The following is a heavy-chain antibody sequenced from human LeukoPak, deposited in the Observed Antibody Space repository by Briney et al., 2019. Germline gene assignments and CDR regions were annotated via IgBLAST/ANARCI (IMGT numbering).Heavy chain of an antibody. CDR2: IYTSGST. Sequence: PSQTLSLTCTVSGGSISSGDYYWSWIRQPAGKGLEWIGRIYTSGSTNYNPSLKSRVTISVDTSKNQFSLKLSSVTAADTAVYYCARHGMATYDYWGQGTLVTVSS. J-gene: IGHJ4*02. CDR3: ARHGMATYDY. CDR1: GGSISSGDYY. V-gene: IGHV4-61*02. D-gene: IGHD5-24*01.